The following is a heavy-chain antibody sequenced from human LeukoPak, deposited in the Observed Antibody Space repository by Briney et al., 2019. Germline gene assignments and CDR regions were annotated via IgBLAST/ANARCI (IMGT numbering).Heavy chain of an antibody. CDR1: GGSISSSSYY. V-gene: IGHV4-39*07. D-gene: IGHD1-26*01. J-gene: IGHJ3*02. CDR3: ARGEGALGAFDI. CDR2: IYYSGST. Sequence: SETLSLTCTVSGGSISSSSYYWGWIRQPPGKGLEWIGSIYYSGSTYYNPSLKSRVTISVDTSKNQFSLKLSSVTAADTAVYYCARGEGALGAFDIWGQGTMVTVSS.